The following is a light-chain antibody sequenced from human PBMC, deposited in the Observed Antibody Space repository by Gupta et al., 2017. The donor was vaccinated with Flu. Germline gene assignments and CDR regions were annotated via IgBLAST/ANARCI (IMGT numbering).Light chain of an antibody. V-gene: IGKV4-1*01. CDR1: QSVLYSSNNKNY. J-gene: IGKJ1*01. Sequence: DIVMTQSPDSLAGSLGERATINCKSSQSVLYSSNNKNYLARFQQKPGQPPKLLIYWASTRDSGVPHQFHGQGSWTDFPLTISRLQAEDVAVYYCQQDDGAPRTFGQGTKVEIK. CDR2: WAS. CDR3: QQDDGAPRT.